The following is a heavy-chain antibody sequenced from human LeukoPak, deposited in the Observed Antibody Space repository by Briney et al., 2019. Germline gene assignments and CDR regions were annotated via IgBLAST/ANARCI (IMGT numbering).Heavy chain of an antibody. Sequence: ASVKVSCKASGYTFTSYDIDWVRQATGQGLEWMGWMNPNSGNTGCAQKFQGRVTMTRNTSISTAYMELSSLRSEDTAVYYCARERSCSGGSCYWFDPWGQGTLVTVSS. CDR3: ARERSCSGGSCYWFDP. J-gene: IGHJ5*02. D-gene: IGHD2-15*01. V-gene: IGHV1-8*01. CDR1: GYTFTSYD. CDR2: MNPNSGNT.